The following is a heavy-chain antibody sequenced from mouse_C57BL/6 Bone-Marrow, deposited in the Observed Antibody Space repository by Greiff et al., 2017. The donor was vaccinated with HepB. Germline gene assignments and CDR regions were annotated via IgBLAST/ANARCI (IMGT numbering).Heavy chain of an antibody. CDR3: ARFYSNYPYAMDY. D-gene: IGHD2-5*01. V-gene: IGHV1-72*01. CDR2: IDPNSGGT. Sequence: QVQLQQSGAELARPGASVKLSCKASGYTFTSYGISWVKQRTGRGLEWIGRIDPNSGGTKYNEKFKSKATLTVDKPSSTAYMQLSSLTSEDSAVYYCARFYSNYPYAMDYWGQGTSVTVSS. CDR1: GYTFTSYG. J-gene: IGHJ4*01.